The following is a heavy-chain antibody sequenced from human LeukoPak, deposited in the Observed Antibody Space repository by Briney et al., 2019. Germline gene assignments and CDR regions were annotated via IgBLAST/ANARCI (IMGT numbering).Heavy chain of an antibody. CDR3: ARRSFQAGEFDY. V-gene: IGHV4-39*01. CDR1: GGSISSSSYY. CDR2: IYYSGST. D-gene: IGHD7-27*01. J-gene: IGHJ4*02. Sequence: PSETLSLTCTVSGGSISSSSYYWGWIRQPPGKGLEWIGSIYYSGSTYYNPSLKSRVTISVDTSKNQFSLKLSSVTAADTAVYYCARRSFQAGEFDYWGQGTLVTVSS.